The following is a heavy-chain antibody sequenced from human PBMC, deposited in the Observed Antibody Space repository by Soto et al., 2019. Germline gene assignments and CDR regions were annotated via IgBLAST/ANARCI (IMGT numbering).Heavy chain of an antibody. Sequence: SETLSLTCTVSGGSFTSSSFYWGWIRQSPGKGLEWIGSINHSGTTYYNPSLKSRVTISVDTSKNQFSLKLSSVTAADTAVYYCARHKAAAGIYYFDYWGQGTLVTVSS. D-gene: IGHD6-13*01. V-gene: IGHV4-39*01. CDR1: GGSFTSSSFY. CDR3: ARHKAAAGIYYFDY. J-gene: IGHJ4*02. CDR2: INHSGTT.